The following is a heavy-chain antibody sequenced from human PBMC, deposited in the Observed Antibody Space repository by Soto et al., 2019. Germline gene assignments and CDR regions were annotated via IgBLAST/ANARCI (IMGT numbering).Heavy chain of an antibody. CDR3: AREANGKTSYYDYIDY. D-gene: IGHD1-26*01. CDR2: ISHDGGNI. J-gene: IGHJ4*02. V-gene: IGHV3-30-3*01. Sequence: QVQLVESGGGVVQPGRSLRLSCAPSGFSFSNYAIHWVRQAPGRGLEWEAVISHDGGNIFYADSVKGRFTISRDNSMNMMYLQMNSVRGEDTAVYFCAREANGKTSYYDYIDYWGQGTLVTVSS. CDR1: GFSFSNYA.